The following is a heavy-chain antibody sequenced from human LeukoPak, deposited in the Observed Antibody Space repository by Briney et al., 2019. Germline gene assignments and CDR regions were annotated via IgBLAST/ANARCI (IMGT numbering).Heavy chain of an antibody. Sequence: SETLSLTCTVSGGSISSSSYYWGWIRRPPGKGLEWIGSIYYSGSTYYNPSLKSRVTISVDTSKNQFSLKLSSVTAADTAVYYCARLYCSGGSCYGNRRNNWFDPWGQGTLVTVSS. J-gene: IGHJ5*02. CDR1: GGSISSSSYY. D-gene: IGHD2-15*01. V-gene: IGHV4-39*01. CDR2: IYYSGST. CDR3: ARLYCSGGSCYGNRRNNWFDP.